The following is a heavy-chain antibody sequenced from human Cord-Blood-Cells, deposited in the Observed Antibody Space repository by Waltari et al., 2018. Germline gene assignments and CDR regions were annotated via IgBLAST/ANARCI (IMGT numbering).Heavy chain of an antibody. J-gene: IGHJ4*02. Sequence: QVQLQQWGAGLLKPSETLSLTCAVYGGSFSGYYWSWIRQPPGKGLEWIGEINHSGSTNYNPSLKSRVTISVDTSKNQFSLKLSSVTAEDTAVYYCARGFNWGSDYFDYWGQGTLVTVSS. D-gene: IGHD7-27*01. CDR3: ARGFNWGSDYFDY. V-gene: IGHV4-34*01. CDR1: GGSFSGYY. CDR2: INHSGST.